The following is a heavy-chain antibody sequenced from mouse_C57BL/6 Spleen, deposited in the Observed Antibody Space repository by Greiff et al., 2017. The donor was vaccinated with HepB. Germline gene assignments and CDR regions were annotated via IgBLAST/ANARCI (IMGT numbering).Heavy chain of an antibody. Sequence: QVQLKQSGPELVKPGASVKISCKASGYAFSSSWMNWVKQRPGKGLEWIGRIYPGDGDTNYNGKFKGKATLTADKSSSTAYMKLSSLTSEDSAVYFCARRGLRSYYFDYWGQGTTLTVSS. D-gene: IGHD1-1*01. CDR2: IYPGDGDT. V-gene: IGHV1-82*01. J-gene: IGHJ2*01. CDR1: GYAFSSSW. CDR3: ARRGLRSYYFDY.